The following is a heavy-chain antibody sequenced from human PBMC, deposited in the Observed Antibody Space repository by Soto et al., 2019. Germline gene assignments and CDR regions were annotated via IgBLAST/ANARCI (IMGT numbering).Heavy chain of an antibody. V-gene: IGHV5-51*01. CDR1: GYSFTSYW. J-gene: IGHJ6*02. CDR2: IYPGDSDT. CDR3: ARLGNPNYYYYYGMDV. Sequence: ESLKISCKGSGYSFTSYWIGWVRQMPGKGLEWMGIIYPGDSDTRYSPSFQGQVTISADKSISTAYLQWSSLKASDTAMYYCARLGNPNYYYYYGMDVWGQGTTVTVSS. D-gene: IGHD4-4*01.